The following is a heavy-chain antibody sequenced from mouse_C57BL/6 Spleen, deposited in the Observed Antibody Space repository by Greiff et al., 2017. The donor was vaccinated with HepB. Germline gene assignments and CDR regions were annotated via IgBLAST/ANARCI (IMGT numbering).Heavy chain of an antibody. J-gene: IGHJ4*01. CDR1: GFTFSDYG. CDR2: ISSGSSTI. D-gene: IGHD1-1*01. Sequence: EVQLVESGGGLGKPGGSLKLSCAASGFTFSDYGMHWVRQAPEKGLEWVAYISSGSSTIYYADTVKGRFTISRDNAKNTLFLQMTSLRSEDTAMYYCARYLNYCGSRYCAMHYSGQGAPATVS. V-gene: IGHV5-17*01. CDR3: ARYLNYCGSRYCAMHY.